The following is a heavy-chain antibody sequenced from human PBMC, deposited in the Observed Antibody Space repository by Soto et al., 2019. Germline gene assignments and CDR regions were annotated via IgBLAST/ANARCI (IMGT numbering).Heavy chain of an antibody. CDR3: AKDQGSSWYEIDY. D-gene: IGHD6-13*01. CDR1: VFTFSNYA. Sequence: EVQLLESGGGLVQPGGSLRLSCAASVFTFSNYAVTWVRQAPGKGLEGVSTMSGSGGSTYYADSVKGRFTISRANSKNTLYLAMNRLRAEDTAVYYCAKDQGSSWYEIDYWGQGTLVTVSS. J-gene: IGHJ4*02. V-gene: IGHV3-23*01. CDR2: MSGSGGST.